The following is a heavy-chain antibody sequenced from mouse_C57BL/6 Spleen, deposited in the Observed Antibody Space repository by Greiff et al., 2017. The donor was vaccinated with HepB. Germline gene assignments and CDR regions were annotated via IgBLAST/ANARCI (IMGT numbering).Heavy chain of an antibody. Sequence: EVKLMESGGGLVKPGGSLKLSCAASGFTFSDYGMHWVRQAPEKGLEWVAYISSGSSTIYYADTVKGRFTISRDNAKNTLFLQMTSLRSEDTAMYYCAKQVLRWYFDVWGTGTTVTVSS. D-gene: IGHD1-1*01. CDR2: ISSGSSTI. CDR3: AKQVLRWYFDV. CDR1: GFTFSDYG. J-gene: IGHJ1*03. V-gene: IGHV5-17*01.